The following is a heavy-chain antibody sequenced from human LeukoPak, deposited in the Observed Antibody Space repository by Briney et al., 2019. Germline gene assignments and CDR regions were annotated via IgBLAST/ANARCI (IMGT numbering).Heavy chain of an antibody. Sequence: SETLSLTCTVSGGSISSYYWSWIRQPPGKGLEWIGYIYYSGSTNYNPSLKGRVTISVDTSKNQFSLKLSSVTAADTAVYYCARDRSFFGGNSGYYYYYYGMDVWGQGTTVTVSS. V-gene: IGHV4-59*01. CDR3: ARDRSFFGGNSGYYYYYYGMDV. J-gene: IGHJ6*02. D-gene: IGHD4-23*01. CDR1: GGSISSYY. CDR2: IYYSGST.